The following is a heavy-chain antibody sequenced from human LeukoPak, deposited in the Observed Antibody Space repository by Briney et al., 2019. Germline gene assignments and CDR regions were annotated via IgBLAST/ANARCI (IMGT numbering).Heavy chain of an antibody. Sequence: GGSLRLSCVGSGFTFRSHAMSWVRQAPEKGLEFVSGIYENGGTTYYADSVKGRFSISRDNSKSTLYLQMDSLRGEDTAVYYCAKDFRIGYSAHFDYWAREPWSPSPQ. V-gene: IGHV3-23*01. CDR1: GFTFRSHA. CDR3: AKDFRIGYSAHFDY. J-gene: IGHJ4*02. D-gene: IGHD2-21*01. CDR2: IYENGGTT.